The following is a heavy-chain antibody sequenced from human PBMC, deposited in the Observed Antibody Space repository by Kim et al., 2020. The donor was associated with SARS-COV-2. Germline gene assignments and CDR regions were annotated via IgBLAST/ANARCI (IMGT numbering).Heavy chain of an antibody. J-gene: IGHJ4*02. CDR2: INHSGST. Sequence: SETLSLTCAVYGGSFSGYYWSWIRQPPGKGLEWIGEINHSGSTNYNPSLKSRVTISVDTSKNQFSLKLSSVTAADTAVYYCARGRDTMVRGGLPKQLFFDYWGQGTLVTVSS. CDR3: ARGRDTMVRGGLPKQLFFDY. V-gene: IGHV4-34*01. D-gene: IGHD3-10*01. CDR1: GGSFSGYY.